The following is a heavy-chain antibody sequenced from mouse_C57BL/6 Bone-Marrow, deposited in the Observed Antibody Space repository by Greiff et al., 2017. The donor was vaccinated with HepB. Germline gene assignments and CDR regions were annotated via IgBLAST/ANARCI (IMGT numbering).Heavy chain of an antibody. D-gene: IGHD1-1*01. CDR3: ARFYGSKDWYFDV. J-gene: IGHJ1*03. CDR2: INYDGSST. Sequence: EVQLVESEGGLVQPGSSMKLSCTASGFTFSDYYMAWVRQVPEKGLEWVANINYDGSSTYYLDSLKSRFIISRDNAKNILYLQMSSLKSEDTATYYCARFYGSKDWYFDVWGTGTTVTVSS. V-gene: IGHV5-16*01. CDR1: GFTFSDYY.